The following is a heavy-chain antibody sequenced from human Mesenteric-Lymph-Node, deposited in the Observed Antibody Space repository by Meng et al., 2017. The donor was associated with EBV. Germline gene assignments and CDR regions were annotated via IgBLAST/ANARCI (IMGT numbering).Heavy chain of an antibody. V-gene: IGHV1-8*01. CDR2: MNPNSGNT. J-gene: IGHJ4*02. CDR3: ARGPLSGVAAPN. Sequence: QVQVGQSGAEVKKPGASVKGSCKASGYTFTSYDINWVRQATGQGLEWMGWMNPNSGNTGYAQKFQGRLTMTWNTSISTAYMELRSLTSDDTAVYYCARGPLSGVAAPNWGQGTLVTVSS. CDR1: GYTFTSYD. D-gene: IGHD6-13*01.